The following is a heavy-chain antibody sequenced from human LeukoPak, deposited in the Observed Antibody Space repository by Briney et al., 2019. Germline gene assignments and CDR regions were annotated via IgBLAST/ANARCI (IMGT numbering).Heavy chain of an antibody. CDR1: VGTLSSYA. CDR2: IITIFGTA. CDR3: ARCADLDLQYYFDY. D-gene: IGHD1-7*01. Sequence: GSSVKASCKPSVGTLSSYAISCVRRAPRHRLEGMGGIITIFGTANYAQKFQGRVTITEYESTSRAYMELSSVRSEDTRVYSCARCADLDLQYYFDYWGQGTLVTVSS. J-gene: IGHJ4*02. V-gene: IGHV1-69*01.